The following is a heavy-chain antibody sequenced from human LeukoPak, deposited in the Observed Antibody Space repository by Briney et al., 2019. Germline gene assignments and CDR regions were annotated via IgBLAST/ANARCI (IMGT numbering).Heavy chain of an antibody. CDR2: IKEDGSEA. J-gene: IGHJ4*02. CDR1: GFTFSRYW. V-gene: IGHV3-7*01. Sequence: GSLRLSCAAAGFTFSRYWMSWVRQATGKGLECVAKIKEDGSEAHYVDSVKGRFTISRDNAKESLYLQMNSLRAEDTAVYYCARDYTGGWNDYWGQGTLVTVSS. D-gene: IGHD7-27*01. CDR3: ARDYTGGWNDY.